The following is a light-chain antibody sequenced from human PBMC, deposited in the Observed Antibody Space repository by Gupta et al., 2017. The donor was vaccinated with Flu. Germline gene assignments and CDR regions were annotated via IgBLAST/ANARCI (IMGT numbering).Light chain of an antibody. CDR1: QTVSSNY. CDR2: DAS. J-gene: IGKJ2*01. V-gene: IGKV3-20*01. Sequence: EIVLTQSPGTLSLSPGERATLSCRASQTVSSNYLAWYQQKPGQAPRLLIYDASSRATGIPDRFSGSGSGTDFTLTISRLEPEDFAVYYCQHYGSSYTFGQGTKLEIK. CDR3: QHYGSSYT.